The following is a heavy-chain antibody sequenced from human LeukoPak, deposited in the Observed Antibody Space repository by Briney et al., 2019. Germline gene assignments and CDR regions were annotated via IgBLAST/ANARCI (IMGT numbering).Heavy chain of an antibody. Sequence: SETLSLTCAVYGGSFSGYYWSWIRQPPGKGLEWIGEINHSGSTNYNPSLKSRVTISVDTSKNQFSLKLSSVTAADTAVYYCAGGSWFDAFDIWGQGTMVTVSS. CDR3: AGGSWFDAFDI. J-gene: IGHJ3*02. CDR2: INHSGST. V-gene: IGHV4-34*01. CDR1: GGSFSGYY. D-gene: IGHD6-13*01.